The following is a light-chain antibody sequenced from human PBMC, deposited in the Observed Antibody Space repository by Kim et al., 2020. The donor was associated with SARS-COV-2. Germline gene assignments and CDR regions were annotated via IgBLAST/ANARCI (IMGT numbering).Light chain of an antibody. Sequence: DIQMTQSPSSLSASVGDRVTITCRASQNIRSYLNWYQQKPGKAPKLLIYAASSLQSGVPSTFSGSGSGTDFTLTISSLQPEDCATYYCQQSYSTLWTFGQGTKVDIK. V-gene: IGKV1-39*01. CDR3: QQSYSTLWT. CDR1: QNIRSY. J-gene: IGKJ1*01. CDR2: AAS.